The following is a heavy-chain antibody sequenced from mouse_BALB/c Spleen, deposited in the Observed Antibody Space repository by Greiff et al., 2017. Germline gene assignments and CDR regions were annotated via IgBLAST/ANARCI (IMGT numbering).Heavy chain of an antibody. CDR3: ASHYFYAMDY. CDR1: GFTFSDYY. Sequence: EVKLMESGGGLVKPGGSLKLSCAASGFTFSDYYMYWVRQTPEKRLEWVATISDGGSYTYYPDSVKGRFTISRDNAKNNLYLQMSSLKSEDTAMYYCASHYFYAMDYWGQGTSGTVSS. J-gene: IGHJ4*01. V-gene: IGHV5-4*02. CDR2: ISDGGSYT.